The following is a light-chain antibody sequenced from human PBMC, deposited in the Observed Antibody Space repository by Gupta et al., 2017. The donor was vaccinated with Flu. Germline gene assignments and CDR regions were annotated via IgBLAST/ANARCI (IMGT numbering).Light chain of an antibody. CDR3: QQYNNWPPGAPWT. CDR2: GAS. J-gene: IGKJ1*01. Sequence: EIVLTQSPATLSVSPGERATLSCRARQSVSSNLAWYQQKPGQAPRLLIYGASTRATGIPARFSGSGSGTEFTLTISSLQSEDFAVYYCQQYNNWPPGAPWTFGQGTKVEIK. V-gene: IGKV3-15*01. CDR1: QSVSSN.